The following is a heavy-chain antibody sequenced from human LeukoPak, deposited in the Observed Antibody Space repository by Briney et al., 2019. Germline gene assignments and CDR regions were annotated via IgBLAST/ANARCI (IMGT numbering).Heavy chain of an antibody. J-gene: IGHJ5*02. V-gene: IGHV3-23*01. CDR3: AKCVSGWPNWFDP. CDR1: GFTFGTYV. CDR2: IGGIGDPT. Sequence: PGGSQRLSCVASGFTFGTYVMSWVRQAPGKGPEWVSGIGGIGDPTYYADSVQGRFTISKDSSENTLYLQMNSLRVEDTAIYYCAKCVSGWPNWFDPWGQGTLVTVSS. D-gene: IGHD6-19*01.